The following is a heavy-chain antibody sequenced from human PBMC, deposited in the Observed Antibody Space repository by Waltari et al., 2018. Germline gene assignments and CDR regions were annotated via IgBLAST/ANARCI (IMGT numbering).Heavy chain of an antibody. CDR1: GYSISSGYY. CDR3: ARHSGSYRGPFDY. Sequence: QVQLQESGPGLVQPSETLSLTCAVSGYSISSGYYWGWIRQPPGKGLEWIGSIYHSGSTHYNPPLKSRGTISVDTSKTQVSLKLSSVTAADTAVYYGARHSGSYRGPFDYWGQGTLVTVSS. V-gene: IGHV4-38-2*01. J-gene: IGHJ4*02. D-gene: IGHD1-26*01. CDR2: IYHSGST.